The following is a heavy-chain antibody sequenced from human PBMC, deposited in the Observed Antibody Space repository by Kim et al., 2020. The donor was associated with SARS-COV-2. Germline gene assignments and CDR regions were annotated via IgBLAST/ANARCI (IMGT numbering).Heavy chain of an antibody. V-gene: IGHV3-30*02. J-gene: IGHJ4*02. D-gene: IGHD3-22*01. CDR3: AKEQYYYYDSSGSTIPYFDY. Sequence: RFTISRDNSKNTLYLQMNSLRAEDTAVYYCAKEQYYYYDSSGSTIPYFDYWGQGTLVTVSS.